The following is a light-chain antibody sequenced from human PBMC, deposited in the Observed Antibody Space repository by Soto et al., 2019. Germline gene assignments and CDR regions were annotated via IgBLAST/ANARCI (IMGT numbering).Light chain of an antibody. J-gene: IGLJ2*01. CDR2: GVS. CDR3: QSYDSSLSSRV. V-gene: IGLV1-40*01. Sequence: QSVLTQPPSVSGAPGQRVTISCTGSSSNIGAGYDVHWYQQLPGAAPKLLIYGVSNRPSGVPDRFSGSKSATSASLAITGLQAEDEADYFCQSYDSSLSSRVFGGGTKLTVL. CDR1: SSNIGAGYD.